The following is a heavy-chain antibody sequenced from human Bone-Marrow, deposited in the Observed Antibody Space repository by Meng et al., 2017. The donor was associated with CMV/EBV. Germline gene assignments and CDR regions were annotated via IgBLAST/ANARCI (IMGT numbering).Heavy chain of an antibody. CDR3: ARVDCSSTSCSDDAFDI. Sequence: GESLKISCAASGFTFSSYAMHWVRQAPGKGLEWVAVISYDGSNKYYADSVKGRFTISRDNSKNTLYLQMNSLRAEDTAVYYCARVDCSSTSCSDDAFDIWGQGTMVTV. CDR2: ISYDGSNK. CDR1: GFTFSSYA. J-gene: IGHJ3*02. D-gene: IGHD2-2*01. V-gene: IGHV3-30-3*01.